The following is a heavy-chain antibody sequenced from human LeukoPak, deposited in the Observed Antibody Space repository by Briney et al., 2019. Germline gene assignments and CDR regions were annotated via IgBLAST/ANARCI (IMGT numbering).Heavy chain of an antibody. J-gene: IGHJ4*02. Sequence: SETLSLTCTVSGGSISSGSYYWSWIRQPAGKGLEWIGRIYTSGSTNYNPSLKSRVTISVDTSKNQFSLKLSSVTAADTAVYYCARDRDFVDYWGQGTLVTVSA. V-gene: IGHV4-61*02. D-gene: IGHD3-3*01. CDR1: GGSISSGSYY. CDR2: IYTSGST. CDR3: ARDRDFVDY.